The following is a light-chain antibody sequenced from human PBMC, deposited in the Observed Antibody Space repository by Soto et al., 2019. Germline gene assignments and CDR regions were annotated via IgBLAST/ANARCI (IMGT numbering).Light chain of an antibody. CDR1: QSLLHSNGYNY. CDR3: MKASQTWT. Sequence: DIVMTQSPLSLPVTPGEPASISCRYSQSLLHSNGYNYLDWYLQKPGQSPQLLIYLGSNRASGVHERFSCSGSDKDYTLKISRVEAEAVGVDSRMKASQTWTVGQGTKGEL. CDR2: LGS. J-gene: IGKJ1*01. V-gene: IGKV2-28*01.